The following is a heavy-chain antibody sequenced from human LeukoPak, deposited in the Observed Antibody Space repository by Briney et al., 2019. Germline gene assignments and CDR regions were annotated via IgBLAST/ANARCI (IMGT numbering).Heavy chain of an antibody. J-gene: IGHJ4*02. CDR2: IRSKAYGGTT. D-gene: IGHD3-3*01. Sequence: TGGSLRLSCTASGFTFGDYAMTWVRQAPGKGLEWVGFIRSKAYGGTTEYAASVKGRFTISRDDSKSIAYLQMNSLKTEDTAVYYCTREAAWSGYSADFDYWGQGTLVTASS. CDR1: GFTFGDYA. CDR3: TREAAWSGYSADFDY. V-gene: IGHV3-49*04.